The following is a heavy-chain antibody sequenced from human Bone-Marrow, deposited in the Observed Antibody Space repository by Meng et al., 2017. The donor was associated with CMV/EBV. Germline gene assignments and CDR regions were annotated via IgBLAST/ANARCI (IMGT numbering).Heavy chain of an antibody. Sequence: GESLKISCADSGYSFNSYSMSWVRQVPGKGLEWVSSINSGGENTHYADSVKGRFTISRDNSKNTLYLQLNNLRADDTAIYYCAAQKILGDLCAYWGQGTLVTVSS. V-gene: IGHV3-23*01. D-gene: IGHD2-21*01. J-gene: IGHJ4*02. CDR2: INSGGENT. CDR1: GYSFNSYS. CDR3: AAQKILGDLCAY.